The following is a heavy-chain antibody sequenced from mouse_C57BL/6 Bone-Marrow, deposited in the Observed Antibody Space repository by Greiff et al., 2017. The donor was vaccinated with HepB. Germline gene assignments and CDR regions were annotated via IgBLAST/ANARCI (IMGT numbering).Heavy chain of an antibody. CDR3: ARRSYSNYVAY. D-gene: IGHD2-5*01. CDR2: IYPRSGNT. V-gene: IGHV1-81*01. J-gene: IGHJ3*01. Sequence: VQLQQSGAELARPGASVKLSCKASGYTFTSYGISWVKQRTGQGLEWIGEIYPRSGNTYYNEKFKGKDTLTADKSASTAYMELRSLTSEDSAVYFCARRSYSNYVAYWGQGTLVTVSA. CDR1: GYTFTSYG.